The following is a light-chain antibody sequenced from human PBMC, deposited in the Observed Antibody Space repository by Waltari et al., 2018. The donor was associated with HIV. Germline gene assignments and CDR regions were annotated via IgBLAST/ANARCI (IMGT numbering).Light chain of an antibody. CDR1: QGISKN. CDR2: AAS. Sequence: DIQMTQSPSSLSASVGDRVTITCRASQGISKNLAWTQQKPGKAPKSVIYAASSLHSGVPSRFSSSGSGTEFTLTISGLPPEDFATYVCQQYDEFPLTFAGGTRVEIK. J-gene: IGKJ4*01. V-gene: IGKV1-16*01. CDR3: QQYDEFPLT.